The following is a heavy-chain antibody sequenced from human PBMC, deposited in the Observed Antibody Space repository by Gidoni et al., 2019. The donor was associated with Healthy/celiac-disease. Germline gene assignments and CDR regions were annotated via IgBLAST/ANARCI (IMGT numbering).Heavy chain of an antibody. CDR3: ASRLDYGDYIDAFDI. J-gene: IGHJ3*02. Sequence: QVQLVESGGGVVQPGRCLSLPCAASGFTFSSNGMHWVGQAPGKGLGWVGVRGDDVSNTYYADAVNGLFTISRDNSKNTLYLRMNSLSAEVTAVDYCASRLDYGDYIDAFDIWGQGTMVTVSS. CDR2: RGDDVSNT. CDR1: GFTFSSNG. V-gene: IGHV3-33*01. D-gene: IGHD4-17*01.